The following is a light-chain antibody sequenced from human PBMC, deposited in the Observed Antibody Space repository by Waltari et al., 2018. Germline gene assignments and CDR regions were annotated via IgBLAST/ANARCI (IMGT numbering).Light chain of an antibody. Sequence: IQLTQSPSSLSASVGDRVTITCRASQGISSYLAWYQQKPGKAPKVLIYGASSLESGVPSRFSGSGSGTEFTLTISSLQPDDFATYYCQQYNDYSTWTFGQGTKVEIK. J-gene: IGKJ1*01. CDR3: QQYNDYSTWT. CDR1: QGISSY. V-gene: IGKV1-5*03. CDR2: GAS.